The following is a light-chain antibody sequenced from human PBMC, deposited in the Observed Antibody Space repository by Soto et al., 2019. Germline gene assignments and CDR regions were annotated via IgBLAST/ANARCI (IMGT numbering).Light chain of an antibody. CDR1: QSFSSSY. V-gene: IGKV3-20*01. CDR2: GSS. CDR3: QQYGSSPRT. J-gene: IGKJ1*01. Sequence: IVLTQSPGALSLSPGERATISCGASQSFSSSYLAWYQQKPGQAPRLLIYGSSTRATGIPDRFSGSGSGTDFTLTISRLEPEDFAVYYCQQYGSSPRTFGQGTKVDIK.